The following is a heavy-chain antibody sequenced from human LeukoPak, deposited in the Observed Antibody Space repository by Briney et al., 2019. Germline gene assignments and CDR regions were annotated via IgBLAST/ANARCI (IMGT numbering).Heavy chain of an antibody. D-gene: IGHD6-19*01. CDR2: IKQDGSEK. V-gene: IGHV3-7*03. Sequence: GGSLRLSCAASGFTFSSYWMSWVRQAPGKGLEWVANIKQDGSEKYYVDSVKGRFTISRDNSKNTLYLQMNSLRAEDTAVYYCAKARSGWNDYWGQGTLVTVSS. J-gene: IGHJ4*02. CDR1: GFTFSSYW. CDR3: AKARSGWNDY.